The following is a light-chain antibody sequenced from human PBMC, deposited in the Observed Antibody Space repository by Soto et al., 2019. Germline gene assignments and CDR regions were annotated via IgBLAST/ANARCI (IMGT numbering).Light chain of an antibody. Sequence: EIVLTQSPATLSLSPGERAPLPCRAGQMVSSNYLAWYQKKPGQAPRLLISGASSRATDIPDRFSGSGSGTDFSLTISRLEPGDFAVYYCQQYGTSPTFGQGTKLEIK. CDR1: QMVSSNY. CDR2: GAS. CDR3: QQYGTSPT. V-gene: IGKV3-20*01. J-gene: IGKJ2*01.